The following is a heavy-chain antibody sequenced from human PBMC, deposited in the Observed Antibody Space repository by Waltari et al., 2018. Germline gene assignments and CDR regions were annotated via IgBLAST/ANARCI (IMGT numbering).Heavy chain of an antibody. CDR1: GASFSDYY. CDR2: IRHPGST. V-gene: IGHV4-34*01. Sequence: QVQLQQWGAGLLGPSETLSLPCAVYGASFSDYYRAWVRQPPGKGLEWIGQIRHPGSTNYNPSLKSRVTISIDTPRSQFSLRLSSVTAADTALYFCTRGGNYDFWSHRPFVDPWGQGTLVTVSS. J-gene: IGHJ5*02. CDR3: TRGGNYDFWSHRPFVDP. D-gene: IGHD3-3*01.